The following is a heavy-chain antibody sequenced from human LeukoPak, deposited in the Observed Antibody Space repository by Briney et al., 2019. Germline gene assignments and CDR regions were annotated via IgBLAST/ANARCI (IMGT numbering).Heavy chain of an antibody. V-gene: IGHV3-9*01. Sequence: GGSLRLSCAASGFTLDDYAMHWVRQAPGKGLEWVSGISWNSGSIGYADSVKGRFTISRDNAKNSLYLQMNSLRAEDTALYYCAKADSSSWYGGYYYYYYYMDVWGKGTTVTVSS. CDR2: ISWNSGSI. D-gene: IGHD6-13*01. CDR3: AKADSSSWYGGYYYYYYYMDV. J-gene: IGHJ6*03. CDR1: GFTLDDYA.